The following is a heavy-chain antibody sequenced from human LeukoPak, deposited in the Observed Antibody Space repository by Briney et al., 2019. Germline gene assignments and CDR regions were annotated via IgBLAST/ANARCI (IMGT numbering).Heavy chain of an antibody. J-gene: IGHJ3*02. CDR1: GFTFSSYW. CDR3: ARDPRIPPAFDT. V-gene: IGHV3-7*01. Sequence: GGSLRLSCAASGFTFSSYWMSWVRQAPGKGLEWVGNIKQDGSEKYYVDSVKGRFTIYRDNAKNSLYLQMNSLRAEDTAVYYCARDPRIPPAFDTWGQGTMVTVSS. CDR2: IKQDGSEK.